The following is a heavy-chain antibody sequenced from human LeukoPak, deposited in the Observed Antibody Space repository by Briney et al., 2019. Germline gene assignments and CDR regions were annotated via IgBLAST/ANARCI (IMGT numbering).Heavy chain of an antibody. J-gene: IGHJ4*02. CDR1: GYTFTSYD. Sequence: ASVKVSCKASGYTFTSYDINWVRQATGQGLEWMGWMNPNSGNTGYAQKFQGRVTMTRNTSISTAYMELSSLRSEGTAVYFCARGADSSSWYVGYWGQGTLVTVSS. CDR2: MNPNSGNT. CDR3: ARGADSSSWYVGY. V-gene: IGHV1-8*01. D-gene: IGHD6-13*01.